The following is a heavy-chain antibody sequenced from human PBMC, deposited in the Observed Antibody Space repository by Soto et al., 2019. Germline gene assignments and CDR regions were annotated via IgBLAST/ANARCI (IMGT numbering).Heavy chain of an antibody. D-gene: IGHD3-3*01. CDR1: GGSFSGYY. Sequence: SETLSLTCAVYGGSFSGYYWSWIRQPPGKGLEWIGEINHSGSTNYNPSLTSRVTISVDTSKNQFSLKLSSVTAADTAVYYCARGSRGYYDFWSGYYTGYYYGMDVWGQGTTVTVSS. V-gene: IGHV4-34*01. CDR2: INHSGST. CDR3: ARGSRGYYDFWSGYYTGYYYGMDV. J-gene: IGHJ6*02.